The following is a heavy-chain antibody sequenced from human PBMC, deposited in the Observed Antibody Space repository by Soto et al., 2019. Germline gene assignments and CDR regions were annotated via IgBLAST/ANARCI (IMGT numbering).Heavy chain of an antibody. CDR3: ARDRSRYSSSWQQRGPLYYYYGMHV. D-gene: IGHD6-13*01. CDR2: ISYDGSNK. V-gene: IGHV3-30-3*01. Sequence: QVQLVESGGGVVQPGRSLRLSCAASGFTFSSYAMHWVRQAPGKGLEWVAVISYDGSNKYYADSVKGRFTISRDNSKNSLYLEMNSLRGEETAVYYSARDRSRYSSSWQQRGPLYYYYGMHVWGQGTTVTVSS. J-gene: IGHJ6*02. CDR1: GFTFSSYA.